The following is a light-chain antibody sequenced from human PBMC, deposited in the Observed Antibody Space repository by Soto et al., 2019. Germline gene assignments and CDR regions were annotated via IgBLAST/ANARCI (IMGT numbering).Light chain of an antibody. Sequence: AIQLTQSPSSLSASVGDRVTITCWASQGISSALAWYQQKPGKAPKLLIYDASSLESGVPSRFSGSGSGTDFTLTISSLQPEDFATYYCQQFNSYPQGFTFGPGTKVDIK. CDR3: QQFNSYPQGFT. CDR2: DAS. V-gene: IGKV1-13*02. CDR1: QGISSA. J-gene: IGKJ3*01.